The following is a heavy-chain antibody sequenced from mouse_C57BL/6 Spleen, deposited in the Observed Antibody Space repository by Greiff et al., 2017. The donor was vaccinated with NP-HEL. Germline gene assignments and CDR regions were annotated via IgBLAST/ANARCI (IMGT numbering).Heavy chain of an antibody. J-gene: IGHJ2*01. V-gene: IGHV5-12*01. Sequence: EVKLVESGGGLVQPGGSLILSCAASGFTFSDYYMYWVRQTPEKRLEWVAYISNGGGSTYYPDTVKGRFTISRDNAKNTLYLQMSRLKSEDTAMYYCARQGLEGYFDYWGQGTTLTVSS. CDR2: ISNGGGST. D-gene: IGHD3-3*01. CDR3: ARQGLEGYFDY. CDR1: GFTFSDYY.